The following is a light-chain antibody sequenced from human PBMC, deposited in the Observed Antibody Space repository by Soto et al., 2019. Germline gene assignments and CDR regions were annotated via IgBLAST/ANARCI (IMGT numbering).Light chain of an antibody. Sequence: EIVLTQSPGTLSLSPGERATLSCRASQSVSRSYLAWYQQKPGQGPRLLIYGASSRATGIPDRFSASGSGKDFTLTISRLEPEDFAVYYCQQYGSSPLTFGLGTKVEIK. J-gene: IGKJ1*01. CDR1: QSVSRSY. V-gene: IGKV3-20*01. CDR2: GAS. CDR3: QQYGSSPLT.